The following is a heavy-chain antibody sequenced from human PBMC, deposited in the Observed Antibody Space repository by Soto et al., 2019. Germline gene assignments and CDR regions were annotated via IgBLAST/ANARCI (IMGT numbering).Heavy chain of an antibody. D-gene: IGHD5-18*01. CDR3: AGFRGNSNGYGEY. V-gene: IGHV3-74*01. CDR1: GFTFSTYW. Sequence: EVQLVESGGGLVQPGGSLRLSCAASGFTFSTYWMHWVRQVPGKGLVWVSRINTAGNSANYADSVRGRFTISRDNAKNTLYLQMNSLTAEDTAVYYCAGFRGNSNGYGEYWGQGSLVTVSS. J-gene: IGHJ4*02. CDR2: INTAGNSA.